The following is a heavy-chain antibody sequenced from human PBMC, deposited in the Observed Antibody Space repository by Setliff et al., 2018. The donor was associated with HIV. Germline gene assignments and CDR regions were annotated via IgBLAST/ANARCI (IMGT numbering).Heavy chain of an antibody. CDR1: GGSINDQY. V-gene: IGHV4-59*11. CDR2: VDYSEST. J-gene: IGHJ4*02. Sequence: PSETLSLTCTVPGGSINDQYFSWIRQPPGKGLEWIGSVDYSESTKYNPPLNSRGTISLDTSKRELSLRLASVTAADTAVYYCATDPKGDGWAYFDSWGQGTLVTVSS. D-gene: IGHD6-19*01. CDR3: ATDPKGDGWAYFDS.